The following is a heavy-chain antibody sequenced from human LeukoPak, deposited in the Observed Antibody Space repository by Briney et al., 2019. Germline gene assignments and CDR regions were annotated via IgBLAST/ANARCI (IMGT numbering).Heavy chain of an antibody. CDR3: AKDRVAVAGTPEYFQH. Sequence: GGSLRLSCAASGFTFSSYWMSWVRQAPGKGLEWVANIKQDGSEKYYVDSVKGRFTISRDNSKNTLYLQMNSLRAEDTAVYYCAKDRVAVAGTPEYFQHWGQGTLVTVSS. V-gene: IGHV3-7*03. D-gene: IGHD6-19*01. CDR1: GFTFSSYW. J-gene: IGHJ1*01. CDR2: IKQDGSEK.